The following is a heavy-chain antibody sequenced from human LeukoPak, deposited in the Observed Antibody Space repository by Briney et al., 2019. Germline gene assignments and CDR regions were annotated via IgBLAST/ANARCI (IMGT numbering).Heavy chain of an antibody. J-gene: IGHJ5*02. CDR1: GFTFSDYY. V-gene: IGHV3-11*01. D-gene: IGHD3-3*01. Sequence: GGSLRLSCAASGFTFSDYYMSWIRQAPEKGLEWVSYISNSADLIHYADSVKGRLTISRDNAKKSLYLQMNSLRVEDTAVYYCVRLSGYYADPWGQGILVTVSS. CDR3: VRLSGYYADP. CDR2: ISNSADLI.